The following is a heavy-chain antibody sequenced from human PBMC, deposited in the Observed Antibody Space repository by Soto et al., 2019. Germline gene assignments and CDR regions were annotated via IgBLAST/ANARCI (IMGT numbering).Heavy chain of an antibody. J-gene: IGHJ4*02. Sequence: PGGSPRLSCSASVFTFSSYAMHWVRQAPGKGLEYVSAISSNGGSTYYADSVKGRFTISRDNSKNTLYLQMSSLRAEDTAVYYCVKDIGGYSGYQVDYWGQGTLVTVSS. CDR1: VFTFSSYA. D-gene: IGHD5-12*01. CDR2: ISSNGGST. CDR3: VKDIGGYSGYQVDY. V-gene: IGHV3-64D*06.